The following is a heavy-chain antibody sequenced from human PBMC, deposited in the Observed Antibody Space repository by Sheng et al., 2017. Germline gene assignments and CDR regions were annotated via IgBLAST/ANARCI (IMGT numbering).Heavy chain of an antibody. D-gene: IGHD3-3*01. V-gene: IGHV3-7*01. J-gene: IGHJ4*02. Sequence: EVQLVESGGGLVQPGGSLRLSCAASGFTFSSYWMSWVRQAPGKGLEWVANIKQDGSEKYYVDSVKGRFTISRDNAKNSLYLQMNSLRAEDTAVYYCAGAYDFWSGYTKPPYYFDYWGQGTLVTVSS. CDR3: AGAYDFWSGYTKPPYYFDY. CDR1: GFTFSSYW. CDR2: IKQDGSEK.